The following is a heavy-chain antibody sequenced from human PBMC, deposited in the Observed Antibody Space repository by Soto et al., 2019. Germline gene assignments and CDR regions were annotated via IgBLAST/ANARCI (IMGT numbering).Heavy chain of an antibody. V-gene: IGHV3-11*01. Sequence: QVQLVESGGDLVKPGGSLRLSCAASGFTFSDYYMRWIRQAPGKGLEWVSYISSSGNTIYYADSVRGRFTISRDNAKNSLYLQMNRLRAEDTAVYYCARAAGWFDPWGQGTLVTVSS. J-gene: IGHJ5*02. CDR2: ISSSGNTI. CDR3: ARAAGWFDP. CDR1: GFTFSDYY.